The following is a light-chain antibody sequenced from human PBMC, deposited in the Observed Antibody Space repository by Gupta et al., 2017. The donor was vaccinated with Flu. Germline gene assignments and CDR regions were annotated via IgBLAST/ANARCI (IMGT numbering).Light chain of an antibody. CDR3: QQYSHWPRGS. J-gene: IGKJ2*01. CDR1: QSVSSN. V-gene: IGKV3-15*01. Sequence: ATLSVSPGGRATLSCRVSQSVSSNLAWYQQKPGQPPRLLIYGASTRATGIPDRFSGSGSGTEFTLTISSLQSEDFAVYYCQQYSHWPRGSFGPGTKLEIK. CDR2: GAS.